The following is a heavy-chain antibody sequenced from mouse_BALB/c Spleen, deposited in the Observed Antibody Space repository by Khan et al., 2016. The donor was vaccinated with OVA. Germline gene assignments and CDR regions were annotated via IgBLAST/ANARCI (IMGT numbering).Heavy chain of an antibody. V-gene: IGHV3-2*02. J-gene: IGHJ3*01. D-gene: IGHD4-1*01. CDR2: ISYSGRT. Sequence: QLEESGPGLVKPSQSLSLTCTVTGCSITSDYAWNWIRQFPGNKLEWMGYISYSGRTSYNPSLKSRISVTRDTSKNQFFLQLNSVTTEDTATYYCAMGRTYWGQGTLVTVSA. CDR1: GCSITSDYA. CDR3: AMGRTY.